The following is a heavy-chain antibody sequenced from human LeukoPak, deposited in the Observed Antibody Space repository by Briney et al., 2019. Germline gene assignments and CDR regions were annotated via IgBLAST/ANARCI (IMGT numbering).Heavy chain of an antibody. J-gene: IGHJ4*02. Sequence: GGSLRLSCAASEFTFSGRAMSWDRQAPGKGLEWVSAISAGGGSTYYADSVKGRFTISRDNSKNTLYLQMNSLRVEDTAIYYCAKDSADYWGQGTLVTVAS. CDR3: AKDSADY. CDR2: ISAGGGST. V-gene: IGHV3-23*01. CDR1: EFTFSGRA.